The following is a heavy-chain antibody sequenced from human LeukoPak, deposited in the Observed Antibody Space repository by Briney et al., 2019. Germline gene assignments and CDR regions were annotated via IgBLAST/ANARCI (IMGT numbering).Heavy chain of an antibody. CDR1: GGTFSSYA. V-gene: IGHV1-69*13. Sequence: SVKVSCKASGGTFSSYAISWVRQAPGQGLEWMGGIIPIFGTANYAQKFQGRVTITADESTSTAYMELSSLRSEDTAVYYCARGRDSVRFLEWLELDYWGQGTLVTVSS. D-gene: IGHD3-3*01. J-gene: IGHJ4*02. CDR3: ARGRDSVRFLEWLELDY. CDR2: IIPIFGTA.